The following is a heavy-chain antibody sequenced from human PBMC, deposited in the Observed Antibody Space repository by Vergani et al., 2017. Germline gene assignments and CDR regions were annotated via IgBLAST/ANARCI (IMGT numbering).Heavy chain of an antibody. CDR3: ARESGSGLTYYFDY. CDR1: GGSISSYY. J-gene: IGHJ4*02. CDR2: IYYSGST. V-gene: IGHV4-59*01. Sequence: QVQLQESGPGLVKPSETLSLTCTVSGGSISSYYWSWIRQPPGKGLEWIGYIYYSGSTNYNPSLKSRVTISVYTSKNQFSLKLSSVTAADTAVYYCARESGSGLTYYFDYWGQGTLVTVSS. D-gene: IGHD3-22*01.